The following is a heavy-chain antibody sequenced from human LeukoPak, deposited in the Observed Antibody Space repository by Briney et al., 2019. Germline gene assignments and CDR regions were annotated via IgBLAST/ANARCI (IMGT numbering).Heavy chain of an antibody. D-gene: IGHD3-10*02. CDR3: AKDMSGSSTEDYFDY. CDR1: GFTFGSYA. J-gene: IGHJ4*02. V-gene: IGHV3-30-3*01. CDR2: ISYDGSNK. Sequence: GGSLRLSCAASGFTFGSYAMHWVRQAPGKGLEWVAVISYDGSNKYYADSVKGRFTISRDNSKNTLHLQMNSLRAEDTAVYYCAKDMSGSSTEDYFDYWGQGTLVTVSS.